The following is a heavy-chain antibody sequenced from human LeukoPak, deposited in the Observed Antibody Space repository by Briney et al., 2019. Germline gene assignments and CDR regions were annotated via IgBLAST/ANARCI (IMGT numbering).Heavy chain of an antibody. Sequence: GGSLRLSCAASGLTFSSYLMSWVRQAPGKGLEWVANIKQDGSEKYYVDSVKGRFTISRDNAKNSLFLQMNSLRAEDTAVYYCARGEYYYDGGYWGQGTLVTVSS. CDR1: GLTFSSYL. D-gene: IGHD3-22*01. V-gene: IGHV3-7*04. CDR2: IKQDGSEK. J-gene: IGHJ4*02. CDR3: ARGEYYYDGGY.